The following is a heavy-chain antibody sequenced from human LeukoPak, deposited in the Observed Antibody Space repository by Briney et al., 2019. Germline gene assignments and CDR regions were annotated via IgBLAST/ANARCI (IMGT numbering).Heavy chain of an antibody. Sequence: GGSLRLSCAASGFTFSSYSMNWVRQAPGKGLEWVSYISSSSSTIYYADSVKGRFTISRDNAKNSLHLQMNSLRAEDTAVYYCARTTYYYDSSGPLWGQGTLVTVSS. J-gene: IGHJ4*02. CDR3: ARTTYYYDSSGPL. CDR1: GFTFSSYS. V-gene: IGHV3-48*01. D-gene: IGHD3-22*01. CDR2: ISSSSSTI.